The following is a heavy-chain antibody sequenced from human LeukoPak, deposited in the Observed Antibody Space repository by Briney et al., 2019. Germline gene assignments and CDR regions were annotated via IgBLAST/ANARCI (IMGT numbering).Heavy chain of an antibody. CDR1: GFMFHDYA. J-gene: IGHJ4*02. D-gene: IGHD6-19*01. Sequence: GGSLGLSCAAPGFMFHDYAIHWVRQAPGKGLEWVSLISGDGGSTFYADSVKGRFTISRDNTKNSLYLQMNSLRSDDTALYYCARESESSGWYDYWGQGTLVTVSS. V-gene: IGHV3-43*02. CDR3: ARESESSGWYDY. CDR2: ISGDGGST.